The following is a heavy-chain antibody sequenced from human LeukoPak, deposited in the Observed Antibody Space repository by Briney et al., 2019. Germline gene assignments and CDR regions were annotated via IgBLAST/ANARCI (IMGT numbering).Heavy chain of an antibody. V-gene: IGHV4-4*07. D-gene: IGHD5-12*01. CDR2: IYPSGST. Sequence: SETLSLTCTVSGGSMSSYYWTWIRQPAGKGLEWIGRIYPSGSTYYNPSLQSRVTMSVDTSKNQFSLKLRFVTAADTAVYYCARVGYSGHDSAEYYCYFGMDVWGQGTSVTVSS. J-gene: IGHJ6*02. CDR3: ARVGYSGHDSAEYYCYFGMDV. CDR1: GGSMSSYY.